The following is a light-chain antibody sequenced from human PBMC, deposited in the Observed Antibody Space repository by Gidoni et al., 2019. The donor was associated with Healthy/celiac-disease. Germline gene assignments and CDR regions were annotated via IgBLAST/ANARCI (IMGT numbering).Light chain of an antibody. CDR2: HVS. Sequence: QSALTQPAAVSGSPGQAITITCTGTSSDVGGYNYVSCYQQHTGKAPKLMIYHVSTRPSGVSTRFSGSKSGNTASLTISGLQAEDEADYYCSSYTSSSLWVFGGGTKLTVL. J-gene: IGLJ3*02. CDR1: SSDVGGYNY. V-gene: IGLV2-14*03. CDR3: SSYTSSSLWV.